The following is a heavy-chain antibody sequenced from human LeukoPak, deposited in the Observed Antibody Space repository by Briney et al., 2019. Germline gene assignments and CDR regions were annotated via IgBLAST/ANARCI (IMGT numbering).Heavy chain of an antibody. CDR3: ARQETSSYNGAFDI. J-gene: IGHJ3*02. CDR2: IKQDGSEK. Sequence: PGGSLRLSCAASGFTFSSYWMSWVRQAPGMGLEWVANIKQDGSEKYYVDSVKGRFTISRDNAKNSLYLQMNSLRAEDTAVYYCARQETSSYNGAFDIWGQGTMVTVSS. CDR1: GFTFSSYW. D-gene: IGHD1-26*01. V-gene: IGHV3-7*01.